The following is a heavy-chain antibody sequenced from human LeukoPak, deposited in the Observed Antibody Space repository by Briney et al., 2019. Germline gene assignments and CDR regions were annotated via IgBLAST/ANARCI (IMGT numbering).Heavy chain of an antibody. J-gene: IGHJ4*02. CDR3: ARGTLYCSSTSCLKYYFDY. Sequence: SQTLSLTCTVSGGSISSGSYYWSWIRQPAGKGLEWLGRIYTSGSTNYNPSLKSRVTISVDTSKNQFSLKLSSVTAADTAVYYCARGTLYCSSTSCLKYYFDYWGQGTLVTVSS. V-gene: IGHV4-61*02. D-gene: IGHD2-2*01. CDR2: IYTSGST. CDR1: GGSISSGSYY.